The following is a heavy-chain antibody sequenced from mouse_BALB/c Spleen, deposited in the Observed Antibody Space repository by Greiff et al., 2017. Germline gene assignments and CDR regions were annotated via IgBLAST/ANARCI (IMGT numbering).Heavy chain of an antibody. CDR2: INPYNGDT. CDR1: GYSFTGYC. V-gene: IGHV1-37*01. J-gene: IGHJ4*01. D-gene: IGHD2-2*01. Sequence: DVQLQESGPELVKPGASVKISCKASGYSFTGYCMNWVKQSHGKSLEWIGRINPYNGDTFYNQKFKGKATLTVDKSSSTAHMELLSLTSEDSAVYYCGRSLYAYDEGYARDNWGQGTSVTVSS. CDR3: GRSLYAYDEGYARDN.